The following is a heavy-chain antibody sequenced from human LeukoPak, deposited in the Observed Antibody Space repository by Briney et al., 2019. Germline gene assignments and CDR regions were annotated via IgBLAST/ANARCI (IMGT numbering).Heavy chain of an antibody. CDR1: GFTFSSYW. Sequence: GGSLRLSCAASGFTFSSYWMSWVRQAPGKGLEWVANIKQDGSEKYYVDSVKGRFTISRDNAKNSLYLQMNSLRAEDTAVYYCARAADTAMAHFDYWGQGTLVTVSS. V-gene: IGHV3-7*01. J-gene: IGHJ4*02. CDR2: IKQDGSEK. D-gene: IGHD5-18*01. CDR3: ARAADTAMAHFDY.